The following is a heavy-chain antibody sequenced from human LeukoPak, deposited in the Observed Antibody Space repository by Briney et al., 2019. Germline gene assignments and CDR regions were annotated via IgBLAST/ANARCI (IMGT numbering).Heavy chain of an antibody. J-gene: IGHJ4*02. CDR3: TTERYCSNTICYSGY. CDR2: IKSKTDGGTT. D-gene: IGHD2-2*02. CDR1: GFTFSNAW. Sequence: PGGSLRLSCAASGFTFSNAWMSWVRQAPGKGLEWVGRIKSKTDGGTTDYAAPVKGRFTISRDDSKNTLYLQMNSLKTEDTAVYYCTTERYCSNTICYSGYWGQGTLVTVSS. V-gene: IGHV3-15*01.